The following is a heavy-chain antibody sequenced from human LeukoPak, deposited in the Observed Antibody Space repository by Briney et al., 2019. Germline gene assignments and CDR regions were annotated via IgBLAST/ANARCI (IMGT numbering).Heavy chain of an antibody. V-gene: IGHV4-59*12. CDR3: ARVAKSYSSSQRFDP. Sequence: PSETLSLTCTVSGGSISSYYWSWIRQPPGKGLEWIGYINHSGSTNYNPSLKSRVTISVDTSKNQFSLKLSSVTAADTAVYYCARVAKSYSSSQRFDPWGQGTLVTVSS. CDR1: GGSISSYY. J-gene: IGHJ5*02. D-gene: IGHD6-13*01. CDR2: INHSGST.